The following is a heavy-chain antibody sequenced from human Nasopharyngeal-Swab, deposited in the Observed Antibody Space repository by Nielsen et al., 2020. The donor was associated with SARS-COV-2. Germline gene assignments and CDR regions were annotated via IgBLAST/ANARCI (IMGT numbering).Heavy chain of an antibody. CDR3: AKHRDCSSTGCWGGYFYYAMDV. J-gene: IGHJ6*02. D-gene: IGHD2-2*01. V-gene: IGHV3-23*01. Sequence: WIRQPPGKGLEWVSGISESNSMTRYADSVKGRFTVSRDNSKNTLYLQMNSLRVEDTAIYYCAKHRDCSSTGCWGGYFYYAMDVWGQGTTVTVSS. CDR2: ISESNSMT.